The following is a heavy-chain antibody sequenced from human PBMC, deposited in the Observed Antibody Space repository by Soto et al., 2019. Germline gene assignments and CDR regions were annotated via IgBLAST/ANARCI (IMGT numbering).Heavy chain of an antibody. CDR3: PSFDTAIAYYYGMDV. CDR2: IDPSDSYT. CDR1: GYSFTSYW. D-gene: IGHD5-18*01. Sequence: GESLKISCKGSGYSFTSYWISWVRQMPGKGLEWMGRIDPSDSYTNYSPSFQGHVTISADKSISTSYLHWTSLKASDTAMYYCPSFDTAIAYYYGMDVWGQVTPVIVSS. V-gene: IGHV5-10-1*01. J-gene: IGHJ6*02.